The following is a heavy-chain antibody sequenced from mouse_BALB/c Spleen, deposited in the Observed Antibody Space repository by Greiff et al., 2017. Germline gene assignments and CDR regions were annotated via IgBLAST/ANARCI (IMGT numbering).Heavy chain of an antibody. CDR1: GFSLTSYG. CDR2: IWAGGST. Sequence: VQLQESGPGLVAPSQSLSITCTVSGFSLTSYGVHWVRQPPGKGLEWLGVIWAGGSTNYNSALMSRLSISKDNSKSQVFLKMNSLQTDDTAMYYCARYGNFYAMDYWGQGTSVTVSS. V-gene: IGHV2-9*02. J-gene: IGHJ4*01. CDR3: ARYGNFYAMDY. D-gene: IGHD2-1*01.